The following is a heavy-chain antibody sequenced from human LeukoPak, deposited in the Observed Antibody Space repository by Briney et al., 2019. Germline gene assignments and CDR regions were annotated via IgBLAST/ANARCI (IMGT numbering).Heavy chain of an antibody. Sequence: GGSLRLSCAASGFTFSSYWMSWVRQAPGKGLEWVANIKQDGSEKYYVDSVKGRFTISRDNAKNSLYLQMNSLRAEDTAVYYCARDPYNGYYGDDYYYYMDVWGKGTTVTISS. CDR3: ARDPYNGYYGDDYYYYMDV. V-gene: IGHV3-7*01. D-gene: IGHD4-17*01. CDR1: GFTFSSYW. CDR2: IKQDGSEK. J-gene: IGHJ6*03.